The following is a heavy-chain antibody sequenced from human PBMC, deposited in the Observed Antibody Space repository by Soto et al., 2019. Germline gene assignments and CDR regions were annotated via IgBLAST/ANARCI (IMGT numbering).Heavy chain of an antibody. CDR3: TRHHADFDYFNYGMDV. J-gene: IGHJ6*02. CDR2: IRSKANSYAT. CDR1: GFTFSGSA. Sequence: GSLRLSCAASGFTFSGSAMHWVRQASGKGLEWVGRIRSKANSYATAYAASVKGRFTISRDDSKNTAYLQMNSLKTEDTAVYYCTRHHADFDYFNYGMDVWGQGTTVTVSS. V-gene: IGHV3-73*01.